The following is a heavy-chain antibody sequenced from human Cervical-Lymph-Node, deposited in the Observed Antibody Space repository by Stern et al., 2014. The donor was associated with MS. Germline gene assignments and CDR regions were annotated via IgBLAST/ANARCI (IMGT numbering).Heavy chain of an antibody. V-gene: IGHV1-8*01. D-gene: IGHD2-2*01. J-gene: IGHJ6*02. Sequence: QVQLGQSGAEVKKPGASVKVSCKAAGYTFSSYEINWVRQAPGQGLEWMGWMNANSGNTGYAREFQGRVTMTVNTSIRTAYMELSSLRSNDTAVYYCARGRCSSTRCFDYYGLDVWGQGTTVTVSS. CDR1: GYTFSSYE. CDR2: MNANSGNT. CDR3: ARGRCSSTRCFDYYGLDV.